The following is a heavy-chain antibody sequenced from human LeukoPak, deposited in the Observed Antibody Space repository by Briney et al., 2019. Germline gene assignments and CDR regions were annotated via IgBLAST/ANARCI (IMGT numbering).Heavy chain of an antibody. CDR1: GGTFSSYA. J-gene: IGHJ6*04. D-gene: IGHD4-11*01. CDR2: IIPIFGTA. V-gene: IGHV1-69*06. CDR3: ADSNGVVRGGEGGGGGYYYGMDV. Sequence: SVKVSCKASGGTFSSYAISWVRQAPGQGLEWMGGIIPIFGTANYAQKFQGRVTITADKSTSTAYMELSSLRAEDTAVYYCADSNGVVRGGEGGGGGYYYGMDVWGKGTTVTVSS.